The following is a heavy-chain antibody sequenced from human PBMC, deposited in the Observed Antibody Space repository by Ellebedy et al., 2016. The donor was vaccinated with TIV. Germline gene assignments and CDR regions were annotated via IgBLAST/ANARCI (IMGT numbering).Heavy chain of an antibody. CDR2: VYKSGDT. CDR3: AREGDIVVQSYFDY. J-gene: IGHJ4*02. V-gene: IGHV4-4*07. D-gene: IGHD2-21*01. Sequence: MPSETLSLTCTISGGPVNTDCWSWIRQPAGEGLEWIGSVYKSGDTLYSPSLKSRVTVSVDTTKTQVSLKLNSVTAADTAVYYCAREGDIVVQSYFDYWGQGTLVTVSS. CDR1: GGPVNTDC.